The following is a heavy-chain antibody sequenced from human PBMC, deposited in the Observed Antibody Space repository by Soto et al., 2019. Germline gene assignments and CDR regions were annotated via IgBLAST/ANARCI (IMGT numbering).Heavy chain of an antibody. V-gene: IGHV4-4*02. CDR1: GGSISSSNW. Sequence: SETLSLTCAVSGGSISSSNWWSWVRQPPGKGLEWIGEMYHSGSINYNPSLKSRVTISVDKSKNQFSLKLSSVTAADTAVYYCARDRGHDFWSGYFIFDYWGQGTLGTVSS. J-gene: IGHJ4*02. CDR2: MYHSGSI. D-gene: IGHD3-3*01. CDR3: ARDRGHDFWSGYFIFDY.